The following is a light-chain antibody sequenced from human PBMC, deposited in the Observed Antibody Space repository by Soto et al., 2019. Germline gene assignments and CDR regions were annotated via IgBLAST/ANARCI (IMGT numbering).Light chain of an antibody. V-gene: IGKV3-20*01. CDR1: QSVSSSH. CDR2: GAS. CDR3: QQYDTSPPS. Sequence: ETVLTQSPGTLSLSPGERATLSCRASQSVSSSHLAWYQQKPGQAPRLLIYGASTRATGIPDRFSGGGSGTDFTLTISRLEREDFAVYYCQQYDTSPPSFGQGTRLDIK. J-gene: IGKJ5*01.